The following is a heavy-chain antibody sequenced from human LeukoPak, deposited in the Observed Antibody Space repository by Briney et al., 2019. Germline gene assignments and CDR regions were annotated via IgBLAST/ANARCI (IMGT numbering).Heavy chain of an antibody. Sequence: SETLSLTCAVYGGSFSGYYWSWIRQPPGKGLEWIGEINHSGSTNYNPSLKSRVTISVDTSKNQFSLKLSPVTAADTAVYYCARGSGPMVRDWGQGTLVTVSS. J-gene: IGHJ4*02. CDR2: INHSGST. D-gene: IGHD3-10*01. V-gene: IGHV4-34*01. CDR3: ARGSGPMVRD. CDR1: GGSFSGYY.